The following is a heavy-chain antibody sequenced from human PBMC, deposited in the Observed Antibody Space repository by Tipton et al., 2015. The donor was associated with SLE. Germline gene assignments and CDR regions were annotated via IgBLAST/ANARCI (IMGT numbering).Heavy chain of an antibody. J-gene: IGHJ4*02. CDR3: AGAWQGYCSGGTCYVLDY. Sequence: TLSLTCTVSGGSMNNFYWSWIRQHPGKGLEWIGYIYYTGSAFYNPSLKSRISISVDTSKNQFSLKLSSVTAADTAVYYCAGAWQGYCSGGTCYVLDYWGQGTLVTVSS. CDR2: IYYTGSA. V-gene: IGHV4-31*03. CDR1: GGSMNNFY. D-gene: IGHD2-15*01.